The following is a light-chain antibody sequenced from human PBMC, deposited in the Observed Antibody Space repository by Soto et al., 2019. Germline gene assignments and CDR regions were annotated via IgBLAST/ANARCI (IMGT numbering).Light chain of an antibody. CDR3: ATGDDSRNGYV. V-gene: IGLV1-44*01. Sequence: QSVLTQPPSASGTPGQRVTISASGSSSNIGSNTVSWYQQVPGTAPKLLIYDNDERPSGVPGRFSGSKSGTSASLAISGLQSEVGVDYYCATGDDSRNGYVFGPGPKVTVL. CDR1: SSNIGSNT. J-gene: IGLJ1*01. CDR2: DND.